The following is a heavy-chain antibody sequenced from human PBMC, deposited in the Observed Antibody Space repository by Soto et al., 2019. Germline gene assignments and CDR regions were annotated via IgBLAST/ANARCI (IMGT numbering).Heavy chain of an antibody. D-gene: IGHD3-22*01. J-gene: IGHJ4*02. Sequence: EVQLVESGGGLVKPGGSLRLSCATSGFTFSSYSMNWVRQAPGKGLEWVSSIGSSSSYTYYADSVKGRFTISRDNAKNSLYLQMNSLRAEDTAVYYCSRPPHYYDSRAYYGYWGQGTLVTVSS. V-gene: IGHV3-21*01. CDR3: SRPPHYYDSRAYYGY. CDR2: IGSSSSYT. CDR1: GFTFSSYS.